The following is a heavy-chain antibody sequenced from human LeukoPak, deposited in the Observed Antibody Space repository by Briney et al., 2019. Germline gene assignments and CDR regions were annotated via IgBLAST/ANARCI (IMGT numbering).Heavy chain of an antibody. CDR3: ARVTSSSWDLYYYYGLDV. J-gene: IGHJ6*02. D-gene: IGHD6-13*01. Sequence: ASVKVSCKASGYTFTNYGISWVRQAPGQGLEWMGWISAYNDNTNYAQKLQGSATITTDTPRSTAYMQLRSLRSDDTAVYYCARVTSSSWDLYYYYGLDVWGQGTTVTVSS. V-gene: IGHV1-18*01. CDR2: ISAYNDNT. CDR1: GYTFTNYG.